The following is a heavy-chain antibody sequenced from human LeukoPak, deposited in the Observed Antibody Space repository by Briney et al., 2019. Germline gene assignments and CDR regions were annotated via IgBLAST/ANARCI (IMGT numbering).Heavy chain of an antibody. Sequence: GGSLRLSCAASGLSVSSNYMTWVRQAPGKGLEWVSGIHSGDDAYYADSVKGRFIISRDNSENKMYLQMNRLRGADTAVYYCTRDLFHWGQGTLVTVSS. CDR1: GLSVSSNY. V-gene: IGHV3-53*01. CDR2: IHSGDDA. CDR3: TRDLFH. D-gene: IGHD2/OR15-2a*01. J-gene: IGHJ4*02.